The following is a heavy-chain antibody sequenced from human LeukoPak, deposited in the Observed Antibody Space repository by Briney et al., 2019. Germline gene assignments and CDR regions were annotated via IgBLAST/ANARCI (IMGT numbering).Heavy chain of an antibody. CDR2: ISSSSSYV. J-gene: IGHJ4*02. CDR3: ARLYDGSAYHADHFDY. D-gene: IGHD3-22*01. Sequence: GGSLRLSCAGSGFTFNTYNMNWVRQAPGKGLEWVSSISSSSSYVYYADSVKGRFTISRDNAKNSLYLQMNSLRAEDTAVYYCARLYDGSAYHADHFDYWGQGTLVIVSS. V-gene: IGHV3-21*01. CDR1: GFTFNTYN.